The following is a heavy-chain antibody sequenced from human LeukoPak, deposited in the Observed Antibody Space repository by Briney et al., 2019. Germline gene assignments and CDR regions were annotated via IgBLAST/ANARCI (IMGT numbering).Heavy chain of an antibody. V-gene: IGHV4-38-2*02. CDR2: IYHSGST. D-gene: IGHD3-10*01. Sequence: SETLSLTCTVSGYSISSGYYWGWIRQPPGKGLEWIGSIYHSGSTYYNPSLKSRVTISVDTSKNQFSLKLSSVTAADTAVYYCARDRPGLFDYWGQGTLVTVSS. J-gene: IGHJ4*02. CDR1: GYSISSGYY. CDR3: ARDRPGLFDY.